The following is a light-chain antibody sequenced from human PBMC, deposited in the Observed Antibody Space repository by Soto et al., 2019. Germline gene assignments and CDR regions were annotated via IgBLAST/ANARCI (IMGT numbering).Light chain of an antibody. J-gene: IGKJ1*01. V-gene: IGKV1-5*01. CDR1: QSISNW. CDR3: QQYNSYS. CDR2: HAS. Sequence: DIQMTQSPSTLPASVADRVTITCRASQSISNWLAWYQKKPGTATKLLIYHASNLESGVPSRFTRSGSGTEFPLTISSLQPDNFATYYCQQYNSYSFGQGTKV.